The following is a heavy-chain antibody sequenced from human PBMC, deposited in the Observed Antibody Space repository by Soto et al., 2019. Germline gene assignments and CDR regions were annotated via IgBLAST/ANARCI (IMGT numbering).Heavy chain of an antibody. J-gene: IGHJ4*02. CDR1: GYSFTIYW. Sequence: PGESLKISCKGSGYSFTIYWISWVRQMPGKGLEWMGRIDPSDSCTNYSPSFQGHTTISADKSISTAYLQWSSLKASDTAMYYCATSHDYGNYYFGYWGQGTLVTVSS. V-gene: IGHV5-10-1*01. D-gene: IGHD4-17*01. CDR3: ATSHDYGNYYFGY. CDR2: IDPSDSCT.